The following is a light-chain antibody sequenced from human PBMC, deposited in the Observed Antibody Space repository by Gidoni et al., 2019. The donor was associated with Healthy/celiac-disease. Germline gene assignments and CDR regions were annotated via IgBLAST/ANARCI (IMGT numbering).Light chain of an antibody. J-gene: IGLJ2*01. Sequence: QSVLTQPPSVSGAPGQRVPISCPGSSSNIGAGYDVHWYQQLPGTAPKLLIYGNNNRPSGVPDRFSGSKSGTSASLAITGLQAEDEADYYCQSYDSSLSGSVVFGGGTKLTVL. V-gene: IGLV1-40*01. CDR2: GNN. CDR3: QSYDSSLSGSVV. CDR1: SSNIGAGYD.